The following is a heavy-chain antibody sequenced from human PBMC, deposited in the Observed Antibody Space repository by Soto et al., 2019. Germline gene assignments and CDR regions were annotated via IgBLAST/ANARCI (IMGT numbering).Heavy chain of an antibody. J-gene: IGHJ6*02. CDR2: IVVGSGNT. V-gene: IGHV1-58*01. CDR1: GFTFTSSA. Sequence: SVKVSCKASGFTFTSSAVQWVRQARGQRLEWIGWIVVGSGNTNYAQKFQERVTITRDMSTSTAYMELSSLRSEDTAAYYCAAPTPAGYYGMDVWGQGTTVTVSS. CDR3: AAPTPAGYYGMDV.